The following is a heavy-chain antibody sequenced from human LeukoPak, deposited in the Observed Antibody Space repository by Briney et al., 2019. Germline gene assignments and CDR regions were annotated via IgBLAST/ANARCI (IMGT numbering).Heavy chain of an antibody. Sequence: GGSLRLSCAASGFTFSSYAMHWVRQAPGKGLEWVAVISYDGSNKYYAGSVKGRFTISRDNSKNTLYLQMNSLRAEDTAVYYCARDPYSSSWYDYWGQGTLLTVSS. D-gene: IGHD6-13*01. V-gene: IGHV3-30*04. CDR1: GFTFSSYA. CDR2: ISYDGSNK. J-gene: IGHJ4*02. CDR3: ARDPYSSSWYDY.